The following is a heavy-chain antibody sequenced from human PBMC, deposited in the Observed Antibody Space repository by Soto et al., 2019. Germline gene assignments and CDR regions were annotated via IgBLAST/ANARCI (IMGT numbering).Heavy chain of an antibody. CDR1: GGTFSSYA. CDR3: ARSKFNYDSSGYYDY. CDR2: IIPIFGTA. J-gene: IGHJ4*02. Sequence: ASVKVSCKASGGTFSSYAISWVRQAPGQGLEWMGGIIPIFGTANYAQKFQGRVTITADESTSTAYMELSSLRSEDTAVYYCARSKFNYDSSGYYDYWGQGTLVTVSS. V-gene: IGHV1-69*13. D-gene: IGHD3-22*01.